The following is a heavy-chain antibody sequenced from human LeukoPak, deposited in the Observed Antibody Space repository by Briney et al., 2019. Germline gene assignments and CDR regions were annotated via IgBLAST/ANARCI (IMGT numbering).Heavy chain of an antibody. CDR2: IYYSGST. CDR3: ARPYAGNFLVYGY. V-gene: IGHV4-39*01. CDR1: GGSISSSSYY. D-gene: IGHD1-14*01. J-gene: IGHJ4*02. Sequence: NPSETLSLNCTVSGGSISSSSYYWGWIRQPPGKGLEWIGSIYYSGSTYYNPSLKSRVTISVDTSKNQFSLKLSSVTAADTAVYYCARPYAGNFLVYGYWGQGTLVTVS.